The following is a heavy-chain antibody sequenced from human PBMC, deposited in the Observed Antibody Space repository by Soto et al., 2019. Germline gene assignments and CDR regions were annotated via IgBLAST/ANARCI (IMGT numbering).Heavy chain of an antibody. V-gene: IGHV4-30-4*01. Sequence: TVSGGSISSGDYYWSRIRQPPGKGLEWIGYIYYSGSTYYNPSLKSRVTISVDTSKNQFSLKLSSVTAADTAVYYCARGGDIVVVPAAMTYDYWGQGTLVTVSS. CDR2: IYYSGST. CDR1: GGSISSGDYY. D-gene: IGHD2-2*01. J-gene: IGHJ4*02. CDR3: ARGGDIVVVPAAMTYDY.